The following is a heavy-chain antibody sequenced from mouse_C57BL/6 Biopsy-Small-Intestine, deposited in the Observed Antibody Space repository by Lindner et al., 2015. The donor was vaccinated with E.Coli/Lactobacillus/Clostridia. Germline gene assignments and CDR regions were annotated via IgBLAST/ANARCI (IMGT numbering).Heavy chain of an antibody. D-gene: IGHD1-1*01. Sequence: VQLQESGGDLVKPGGSLKLSCAASGFTFSSYGMSWVRQTPDKRLEWVATISSGGSYTYYPDSVKGRFTISRDNAKNTLYLQMSSLKSEDTAMYYCARQDYYGSSHWYFDVWGTGTTVTVSS. CDR3: ARQDYYGSSHWYFDV. CDR2: ISSGGSYT. V-gene: IGHV5-6*01. J-gene: IGHJ1*03. CDR1: GFTFSSYG.